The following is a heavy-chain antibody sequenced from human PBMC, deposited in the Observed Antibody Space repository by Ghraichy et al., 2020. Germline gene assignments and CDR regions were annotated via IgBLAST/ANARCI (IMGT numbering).Heavy chain of an antibody. CDR3: ANLYYYDSRVRSDY. CDR2: ISGSGGST. CDR1: GFTFSSYA. V-gene: IGHV3-23*01. D-gene: IGHD3-22*01. Sequence: GGSLRLSCAASGFTFSSYAMSCVRQAPGKGLEWVSAISGSGGSTYYADSVKGRFTISRDNSKNTLYLQMNSLRAEDTAVYYCANLYYYDSRVRSDYWGQGTLVTVSS. J-gene: IGHJ4*02.